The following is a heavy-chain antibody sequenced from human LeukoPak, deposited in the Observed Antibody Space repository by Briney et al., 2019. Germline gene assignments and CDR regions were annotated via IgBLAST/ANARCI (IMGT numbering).Heavy chain of an antibody. Sequence: TSETLSLTCTVSGGSISNYYWSWIRQRPGKGLEGIGYTYYSGNTNYNPSLKTRVTISVDTSKNQFSVKLSSVTAADTAVYYCARGYYHDSSGLDYWGQGTLVTVSS. CDR1: GGSISNYY. V-gene: IGHV4-59*01. D-gene: IGHD3-22*01. CDR2: TYYSGNT. J-gene: IGHJ4*02. CDR3: ARGYYHDSSGLDY.